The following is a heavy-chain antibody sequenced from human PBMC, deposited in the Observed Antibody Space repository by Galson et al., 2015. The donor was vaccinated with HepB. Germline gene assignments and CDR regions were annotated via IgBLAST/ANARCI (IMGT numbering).Heavy chain of an antibody. CDR3: TTDLPRSSSGSYRRYYYYYGMDV. V-gene: IGHV3-15*01. CDR2: IKSKTDGGTT. J-gene: IGHJ6*02. Sequence: SLRLSCAASGFTFSNAWMSWVRQAPGKGLEWVGRIKSKTDGGTTDYAAPVKGRFTISRDDSKNMLYLQMNSLKTEDTAVYYCTTDLPRSSSGSYRRYYYYYGMDVWGQGTTVTVSS. D-gene: IGHD3-10*01. CDR1: GFTFSNAW.